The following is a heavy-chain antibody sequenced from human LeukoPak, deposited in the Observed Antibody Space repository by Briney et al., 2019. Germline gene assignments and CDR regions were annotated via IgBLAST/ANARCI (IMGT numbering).Heavy chain of an antibody. CDR3: ARDAYCSSTSYWFLDY. CDR2: IWYDGSNK. V-gene: IGHV3-33*01. D-gene: IGHD2-2*01. Sequence: PGRSLRLSCAASGFTFSSYGMHWVRQAPGKGLEWVAVIWYDGSNKYYADSVKGRFTISRDNSKNTLYLQMNSLRAEDTAVYYCARDAYCSSTSYWFLDYWGQGTLVTVSS. J-gene: IGHJ4*02. CDR1: GFTFSSYG.